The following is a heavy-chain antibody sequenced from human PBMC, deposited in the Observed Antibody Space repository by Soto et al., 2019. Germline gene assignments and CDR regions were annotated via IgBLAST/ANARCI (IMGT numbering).Heavy chain of an antibody. CDR3: ARTTAADY. V-gene: IGHV4-59*01. CDR1: GASITSYY. D-gene: IGHD4-17*01. Sequence: SETLSLTCTVSGASITSYYWSWIRQPPGKGLEWIGYIYYSGSTNYNPSLKSRVTMSVDTSKNQFSLKLSSVTAADTAVYYCARTTAADYWGQGALVTVSS. CDR2: IYYSGST. J-gene: IGHJ4*02.